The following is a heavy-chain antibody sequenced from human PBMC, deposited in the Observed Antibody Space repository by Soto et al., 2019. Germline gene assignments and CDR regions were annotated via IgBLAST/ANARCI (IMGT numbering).Heavy chain of an antibody. CDR3: ARYIVVMSGSDP. Sequence: SETLSLTCNVSGGSISSGGYYWSWIRQHPGKGLEWIGYIYYSGSTYYNPSLKSRVTISVDTSKNQFSLKLSSVTAADTAVYYCARYIVVMSGSDPWGQGTLVTVSS. J-gene: IGHJ5*02. CDR2: IYYSGST. CDR1: GGSISSGGYY. V-gene: IGHV4-31*03. D-gene: IGHD3-22*01.